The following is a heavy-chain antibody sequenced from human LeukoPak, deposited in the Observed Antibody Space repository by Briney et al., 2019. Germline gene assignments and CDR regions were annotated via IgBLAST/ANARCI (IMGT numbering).Heavy chain of an antibody. V-gene: IGHV4-34*01. D-gene: IGHD3-10*01. CDR3: ARGSVRLSGYYGSGSYYGWFDP. Sequence: SETPSLTCAVYGGSFSGYYWSWIRQPPGKGLEWIGEINHSGSTNYNPSLKSRVTISVDTSKNQFSLKLSSVTAADTAVYYCARGSVRLSGYYGSGSYYGWFDPWGQGTLVTVSS. CDR1: GGSFSGYY. CDR2: INHSGST. J-gene: IGHJ5*02.